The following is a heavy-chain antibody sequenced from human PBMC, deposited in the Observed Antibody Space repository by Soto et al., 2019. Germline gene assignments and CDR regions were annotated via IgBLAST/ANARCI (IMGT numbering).Heavy chain of an antibody. CDR3: ATGGRQWLVKSDFNY. D-gene: IGHD6-19*01. V-gene: IGHV3-30*03. Sequence: VQLVESGGGVVQPGRSLRLSCAASGFTFSDYAMHWVRQAPGKGLEWVAVVSHDGRNTHYADSVKGRFTISRDSSKNTVSLEMTSLRAEDTAGYYCATGGRQWLVKSDFNYWGQGALVTVSS. CDR2: VSHDGRNT. CDR1: GFTFSDYA. J-gene: IGHJ4*02.